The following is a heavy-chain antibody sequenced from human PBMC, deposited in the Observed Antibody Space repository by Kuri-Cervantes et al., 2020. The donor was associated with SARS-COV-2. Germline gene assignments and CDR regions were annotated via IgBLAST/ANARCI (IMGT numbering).Heavy chain of an antibody. CDR2: MNPNSGNT. J-gene: IGHJ5*02. V-gene: IGHV1-8*03. CDR1: GYTFTSYY. D-gene: IGHD3-3*01. CDR3: ARVGYDFWSGPNWFDP. Sequence: ASVKVSCKASGYTFTSYYMHWVRQATGQGLEWMGWMNPNSGNTGYAQKFQGRVTITRNTSISTAYMELSSLRSEDTAVYYCARVGYDFWSGPNWFDPWGQGTLVTVSS.